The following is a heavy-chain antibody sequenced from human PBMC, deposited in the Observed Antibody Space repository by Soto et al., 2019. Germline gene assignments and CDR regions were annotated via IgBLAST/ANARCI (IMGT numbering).Heavy chain of an antibody. CDR2: ISGSGGST. J-gene: IGHJ6*02. V-gene: IGHV3-23*01. D-gene: IGHD4-17*01. CDR1: GFTFSSYA. Sequence: PGGSLRLSCAASGFTFSSYAMSWVRQAPGKGLEWVSAISGSGGSTYYADSVKGRFTISRDNSKNTLYLQMNSLRAEDTAVYYCANLNGVYYCYGMDVWGQGTTVTVSS. CDR3: ANLNGVYYCYGMDV.